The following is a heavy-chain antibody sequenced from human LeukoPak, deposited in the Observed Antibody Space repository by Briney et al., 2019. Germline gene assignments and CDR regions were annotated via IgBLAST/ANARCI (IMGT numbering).Heavy chain of an antibody. J-gene: IGHJ3*02. CDR1: GGSISSYY. D-gene: IGHD1-26*01. CDR3: ARENSGSYYRQPQRNAFDI. CDR2: IYTSGST. V-gene: IGHV4-4*07. Sequence: PSETLSLTCTVSGGSISSYYWSWIRQPAGKGLEWIGRIYTSGSTNYNPSLKSRVTMSVDTSKNQFSLKLSSVTAADTAVYYCARENSGSYYRQPQRNAFDIWGQGTMVTVSS.